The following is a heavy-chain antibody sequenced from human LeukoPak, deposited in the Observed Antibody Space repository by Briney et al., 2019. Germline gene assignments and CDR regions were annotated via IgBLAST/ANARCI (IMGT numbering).Heavy chain of an antibody. V-gene: IGHV3-23*01. D-gene: IGHD2-2*01. CDR1: GFTFSSYA. J-gene: IGHJ4*02. CDR3: AKDRAPYCSSTSCYDFDY. CDR2: ISGSGGST. Sequence: GGSLRLSCAASGFTFSSYAMSWVRQAPGKGLEWVSVISGSGGSTYYADSVKGRFTISRDNSKNTLYLQMNNLRAEDTALYYCAKDRAPYCSSTSCYDFDYWGQGTLVTVSS.